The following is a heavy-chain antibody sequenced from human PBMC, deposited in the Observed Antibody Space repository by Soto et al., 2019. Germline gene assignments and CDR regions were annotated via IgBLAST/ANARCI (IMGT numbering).Heavy chain of an antibody. J-gene: IGHJ4*02. CDR1: GFTFSSYA. CDR2: ISGSGGST. V-gene: IGHV3-23*01. Sequence: EVQLLESGGGLVQPGGSLRLSCAASGFTFSSYAMSWVRQAPGKGLEWVSAISGSGGSTYYADSVKGRFTXSRDXSKXXXXXXXXXXXXXXXXXXXXAKXRSGXXYRPQXVLVGYWGQGTLVTVXX. CDR3: AKXRSGXXYRPQXVLVGY. D-gene: IGHD1-26*01.